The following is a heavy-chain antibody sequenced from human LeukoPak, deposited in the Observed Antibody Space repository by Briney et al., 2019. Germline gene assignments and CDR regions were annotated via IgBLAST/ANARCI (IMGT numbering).Heavy chain of an antibody. CDR1: GFTVSSNH. J-gene: IGHJ4*02. CDR3: AGSAYTYGTPYYFDF. CDR2: IYSGGST. D-gene: IGHD5-18*01. Sequence: GGSLRLSCAASGFTVSSNHMSWVRQAPGKGLEWVSVIYSGGSTYYAASVKGRFTISRDNSKNTLYLQMNSLRAEDTAVYYCAGSAYTYGTPYYFDFWGQGTLVTVSS. V-gene: IGHV3-53*01.